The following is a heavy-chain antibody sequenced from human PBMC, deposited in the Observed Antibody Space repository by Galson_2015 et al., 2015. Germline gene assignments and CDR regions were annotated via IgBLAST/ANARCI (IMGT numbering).Heavy chain of an antibody. CDR1: GYSFTNYW. D-gene: IGHD2/OR15-2a*01. V-gene: IGHV5-51*01. CDR3: ASEYFH. CDR2: VYPGNSDT. Sequence: QSGAEVKKPGDSLQISCKGSGYSFTNYWIGWVRQMPGKGLEWMAIVYPGNSDTRYSPSFQGQVTISADKSISTAYLHWSSLEASDTAMYYCASEYFHWGQGTLVTVSS. J-gene: IGHJ4*02.